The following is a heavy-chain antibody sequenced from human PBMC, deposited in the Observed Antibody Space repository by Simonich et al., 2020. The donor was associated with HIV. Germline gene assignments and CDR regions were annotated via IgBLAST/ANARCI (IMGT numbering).Heavy chain of an antibody. CDR2: INHSGST. V-gene: IGHV4-34*02. CDR1: GGSFSDYS. D-gene: IGHD6-13*01. CDR3: AREKGSSYDY. J-gene: IGHJ4*02. Sequence: QVQLQQWGAGLFEPSETLSLTCAVYGGSFSDYSWGWISQPQGKGLEWIGEINHSGSTKNKSSLKSRVTISVDTSKNQFSLKLTSVTAADTAVYYCAREKGSSYDYWGQGTLVTVSS.